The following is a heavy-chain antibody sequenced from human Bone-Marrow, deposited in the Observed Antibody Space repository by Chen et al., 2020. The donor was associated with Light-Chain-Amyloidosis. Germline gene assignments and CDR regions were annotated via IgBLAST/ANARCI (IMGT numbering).Heavy chain of an antibody. CDR1: GGSISSYY. CDR2: IYYSGST. Sequence: QVQLQESGPGLVKPSETLSLTCTVSGGSISSYYWSWIRQPPGKGLEWIGYIYYSGSTNYNPSLKSRVTLSVDTSKNQFSLKLSSVTAADTAVYYCARGSRITIFGVSYPFDAFDIWGQGTMVTVSS. D-gene: IGHD3-3*01. V-gene: IGHV4-59*01. J-gene: IGHJ3*02. CDR3: ARGSRITIFGVSYPFDAFDI.